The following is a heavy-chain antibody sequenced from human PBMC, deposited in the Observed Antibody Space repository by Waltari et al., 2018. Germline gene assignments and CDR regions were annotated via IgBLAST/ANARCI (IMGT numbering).Heavy chain of an antibody. V-gene: IGHV3-48*04. Sequence: EVQLVESGGGLVQPGGSLRLSCAASGFTFRSYSMNWVRQAPGKGLEWVSYISSSSSTIYYADSVKGRFTISRDNAKNSLYLQMNSLRAEDTAVYYCARSIAAWRDSWYFDLWGRGTLVTVSS. J-gene: IGHJ2*01. CDR2: ISSSSSTI. CDR1: GFTFRSYS. CDR3: ARSIAAWRDSWYFDL. D-gene: IGHD6-13*01.